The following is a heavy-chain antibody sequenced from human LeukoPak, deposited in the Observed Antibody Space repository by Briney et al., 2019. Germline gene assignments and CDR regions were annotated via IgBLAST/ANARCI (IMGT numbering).Heavy chain of an antibody. J-gene: IGHJ4*02. Sequence: PGGSLRLSCAASGFTFTTYSMHWVRQAPVKGLEWVAFIRYDGNNKYYADSVKGRFTISRDNSKNTLYLQMNSLKPEDTALYYCAKDSGWLFDYWGQGTLVTVSS. V-gene: IGHV3-30*02. CDR2: IRYDGNNK. CDR1: GFTFTTYS. D-gene: IGHD3-22*01. CDR3: AKDSGWLFDY.